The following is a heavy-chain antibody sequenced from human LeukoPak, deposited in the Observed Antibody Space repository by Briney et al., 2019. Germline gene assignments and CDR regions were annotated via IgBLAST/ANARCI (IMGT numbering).Heavy chain of an antibody. Sequence: ASVKVSCKASGYTFTGYYMHWVRQAPGQGLEWMGWINPNSGGTNYAQKFQGRVTMTRDTSISTAYMELSRLRSDDTAVYYCATTPGYCSGGSCYFLHFDYWGQGTLVTVSS. CDR1: GYTFTGYY. V-gene: IGHV1-2*02. J-gene: IGHJ4*02. CDR3: ATTPGYCSGGSCYFLHFDY. CDR2: INPNSGGT. D-gene: IGHD2-15*01.